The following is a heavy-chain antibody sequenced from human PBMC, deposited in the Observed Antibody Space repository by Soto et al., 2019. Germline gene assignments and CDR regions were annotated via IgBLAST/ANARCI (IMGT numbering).Heavy chain of an antibody. CDR2: ISLYNGNT. CDR3: AIYHLELFRFDY. J-gene: IGHJ4*02. D-gene: IGHD2-2*01. CDR1: DFSFTRNG. Sequence: QIQLLQSGPEVKKPGASMKVSCKAYDFSFTRNGISWVRQAPGQGLECMGRISLYNGNTNYAQQFQGRVTMTTDTSTSTAYIELRSLRSDDTAMYFCAIYHLELFRFDYWGQGALVTVAS. V-gene: IGHV1-18*04.